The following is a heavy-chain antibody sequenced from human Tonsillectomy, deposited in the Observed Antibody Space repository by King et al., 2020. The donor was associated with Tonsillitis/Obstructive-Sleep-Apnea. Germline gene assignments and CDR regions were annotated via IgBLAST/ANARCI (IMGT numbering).Heavy chain of an antibody. CDR2: INHSGIT. CDR3: ARGAAAVMCDY. J-gene: IGHJ4*02. CDR1: GGSFSVYY. Sequence: VQLQQWGAGLLKPSETLSLTCAVYGGSFSVYYWSWIRQPPGMGLEWIGEINHSGITSYNPSLKSRVTMSVDTSKTQFSLNLTSVTDADTAIYYCARGAAAVMCDYWGQGALVTVSS. V-gene: IGHV4-34*01. D-gene: IGHD6-13*01.